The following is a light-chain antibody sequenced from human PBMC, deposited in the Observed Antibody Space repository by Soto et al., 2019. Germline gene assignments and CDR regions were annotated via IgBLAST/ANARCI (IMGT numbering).Light chain of an antibody. V-gene: IGKV1-39*01. CDR3: QQSYSTPFP. CDR1: QSISSY. Sequence: DIQMTQSPSSLSASVGDRVTITCRASQSISSYLNWYQQKPGKAPKLLIYAASSLQSGVPSRFSGSGSGTDSTLTISSLQPEDFATYYCQQSYSTPFPFGQGTRLEIK. J-gene: IGKJ5*01. CDR2: AAS.